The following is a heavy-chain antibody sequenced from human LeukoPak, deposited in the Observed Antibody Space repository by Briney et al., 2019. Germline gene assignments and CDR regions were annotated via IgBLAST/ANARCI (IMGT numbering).Heavy chain of an antibody. Sequence: SETLSLTCTVSGGSISSYYWSWIRQPPGKGLEWIGEINHSGSTNYNPSLKSRVTISVDTSKNQFSLKLSSVTAADTAVYYCARRRRWLQFVEDYWGQGTLVTVSS. J-gene: IGHJ4*02. CDR3: ARRRRWLQFVEDY. CDR2: INHSGST. CDR1: GGSISSYY. V-gene: IGHV4-34*01. D-gene: IGHD5-24*01.